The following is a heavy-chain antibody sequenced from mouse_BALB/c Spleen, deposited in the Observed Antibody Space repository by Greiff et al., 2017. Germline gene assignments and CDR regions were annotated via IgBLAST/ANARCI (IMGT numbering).Heavy chain of an antibody. Sequence: EVQLQQSGAELVRSGASVKLSCTASGFNIKDYYMHWVKQRPEQGLEWIGRIDPANGNTKYDPKFQGKATITADTSSNTAYLQLSSLTSEDTAVYYCASSIYYGYDRGFDYWGQGTTLTVSS. J-gene: IGHJ2*01. CDR1: GFNIKDYY. V-gene: IGHV14-3*02. CDR2: IDPANGNT. CDR3: ASSIYYGYDRGFDY. D-gene: IGHD2-2*01.